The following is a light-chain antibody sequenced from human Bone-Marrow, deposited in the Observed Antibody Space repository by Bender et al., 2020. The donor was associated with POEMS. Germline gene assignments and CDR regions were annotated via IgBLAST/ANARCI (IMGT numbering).Light chain of an antibody. J-gene: IGLJ2*01. CDR1: SSNIGAHA. CDR3: CSYTGSNTLL. Sequence: QSVLTQPPSASGTPGQRVTISCSGGSSNIGAHAVNWYQHLPGTAPKLLIYSSHRRPSEVPDRFSGSRSGTSASLTISGLQAEDEADYYCCSYTGSNTLLFGGGTKLTV. CDR2: SSH. V-gene: IGLV1-44*01.